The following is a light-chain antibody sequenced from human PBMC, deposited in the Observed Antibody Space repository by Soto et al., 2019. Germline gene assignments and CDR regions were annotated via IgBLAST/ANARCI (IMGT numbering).Light chain of an antibody. CDR1: QSISYW. J-gene: IGKJ1*01. CDR2: DAS. CDR3: QHYNNYPWT. Sequence: DIQMTQFPSTLSASLGDRVTITCRASQSISYWLAWYQQKPGKAPKLLIYDASSLESGVPSRFSGSGSGTEFTLTITSLQPDDFATYYCQHYNNYPWTFGHGTKVEIK. V-gene: IGKV1-5*01.